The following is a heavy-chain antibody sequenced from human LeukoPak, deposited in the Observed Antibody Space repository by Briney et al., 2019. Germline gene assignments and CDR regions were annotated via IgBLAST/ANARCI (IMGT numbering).Heavy chain of an antibody. CDR3: ARQDY. V-gene: IGHV1-24*01. J-gene: IGHJ4*02. CDR1: GYTLTELS. Sequence: ASVKVSCKVSGYTLTELSMHWVRQAPGKGLEWMGGFDPEDGETIYAQKFQGRVTITADKSTSTAYMELSSLRSEDTAVYYCARQDYWGQGTLVTVSS. CDR2: FDPEDGET.